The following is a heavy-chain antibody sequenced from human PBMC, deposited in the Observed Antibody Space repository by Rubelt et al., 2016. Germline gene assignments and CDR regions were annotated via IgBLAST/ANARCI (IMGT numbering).Heavy chain of an antibody. Sequence: QVQLVQSGAEVKKPGASVKVSCKASGYTFTSYYMHWVRQAPGQGLEWMGIINPSGGSTSYAQKFQGRVTMSRDTATSTVYMELSSLRSEDTAVYYCARALEGDFDYWGQGTLVTVSS. CDR1: GYTFTSYY. J-gene: IGHJ4*02. CDR2: INPSGGST. D-gene: IGHD1-1*01. V-gene: IGHV1-46*01. CDR3: ARALEGDFDY.